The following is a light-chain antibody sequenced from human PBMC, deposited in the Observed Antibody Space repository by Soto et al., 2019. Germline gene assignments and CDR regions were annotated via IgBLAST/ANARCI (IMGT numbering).Light chain of an antibody. CDR1: TSDVGSYNR. J-gene: IGLJ1*01. Sequence: QSALTQPPSVSGSPGQSVTISCTGTTSDVGSYNRVSWYQQPPGTAPRLMIYEVSNRPSGVPDRFSGSKSGNTASLTISGXXXXXXXDYXCSSYTSTSTYVFGTGTK. V-gene: IGLV2-18*02. CDR2: EVS. CDR3: SSYTSTSTYV.